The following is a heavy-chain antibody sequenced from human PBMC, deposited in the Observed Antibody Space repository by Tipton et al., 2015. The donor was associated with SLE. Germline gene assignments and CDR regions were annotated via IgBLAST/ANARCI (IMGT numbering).Heavy chain of an antibody. D-gene: IGHD3-3*01. CDR3: ARIRPGHGDPFDF. Sequence: TLSLTCTVYGGSLSGYWWSWIRQSPGKGLEWIGEIYPTGRTDYNPSLMSRVTISVDTSQNQFSLRLTSVTAADTAVYYCARIRPGHGDPFDFWGQGALVTVSS. V-gene: IGHV4-34*01. J-gene: IGHJ4*02. CDR2: IYPTGRT. CDR1: GGSLSGYW.